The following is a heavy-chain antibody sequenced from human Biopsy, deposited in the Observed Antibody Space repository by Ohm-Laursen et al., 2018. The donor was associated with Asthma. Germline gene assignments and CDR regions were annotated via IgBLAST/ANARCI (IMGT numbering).Heavy chain of an antibody. Sequence: SLRLSCTASGFTFSDYDMHWARQAPGKGLEWVAVITFDGSTQHYGDSVKGRFTISRDNSKNMLFLQMNSLRAEDTAVYYCLRDTLGYYFDIWGQGTQVTVSS. CDR2: ITFDGSTQ. CDR3: LRDTLGYYFDI. CDR1: GFTFSDYD. D-gene: IGHD6-13*01. V-gene: IGHV3-30-3*01. J-gene: IGHJ4*02.